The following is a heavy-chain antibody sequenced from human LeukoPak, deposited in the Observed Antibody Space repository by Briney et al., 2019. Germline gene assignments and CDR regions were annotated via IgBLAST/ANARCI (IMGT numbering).Heavy chain of an antibody. J-gene: IGHJ4*02. CDR3: AREGGEIDSRSYSFY. CDR1: GFTFSAYW. V-gene: IGHV3-7*01. D-gene: IGHD3-16*01. Sequence: GGSLRLSCAASGFTFSAYWMTWVRQAPGKGLEWVANIQENGNAKYYVDSVKGRFTISRDNAKNSLYLQMNSLRAEGTAVYYCAREGGEIDSRSYSFYWGQGTLVTVSS. CDR2: IQENGNAK.